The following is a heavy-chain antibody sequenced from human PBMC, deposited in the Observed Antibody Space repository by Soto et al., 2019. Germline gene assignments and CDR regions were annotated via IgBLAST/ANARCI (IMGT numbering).Heavy chain of an antibody. J-gene: IGHJ4*02. CDR1: EDSFTSYW. CDR2: IYPGDSDT. Sequence: XESLKTLSQGSEDSFTSYWLVWVRQMPGKGLEWMGIIYPGDSDTRYSPSFQGQVTISADKSISTAYLQWSSLKASDTAMYYCARRRNVGATRGRFDYWGQGTLVTVSS. CDR3: ARRRNVGATRGRFDY. V-gene: IGHV5-51*01. D-gene: IGHD1-26*01.